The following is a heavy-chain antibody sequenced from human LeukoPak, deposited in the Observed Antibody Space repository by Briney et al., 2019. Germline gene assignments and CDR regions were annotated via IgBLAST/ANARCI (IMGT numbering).Heavy chain of an antibody. J-gene: IGHJ4*02. CDR1: GGSFSGYY. Sequence: SETLSLTCAVYGGSFSGYYWSWIRQPPGKGLEWIGSIYHSGSTYYNPSLKSRVTISVDTSKNQFSLKLSSVTAADTAVYYCARGNFYGDYAYWGQGTLVTVSS. CDR2: IYHSGST. V-gene: IGHV4-34*01. D-gene: IGHD4-17*01. CDR3: ARGNFYGDYAY.